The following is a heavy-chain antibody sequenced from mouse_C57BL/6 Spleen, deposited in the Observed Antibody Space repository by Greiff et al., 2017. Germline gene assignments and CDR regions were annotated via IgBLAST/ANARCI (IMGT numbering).Heavy chain of an antibody. CDR2: IRNKANGYTT. V-gene: IGHV7-3*01. Sequence: EVKLVESGGGLVQPGGSLSLSCAASGFTFTDYYMSWVRQPPGKALEWLGFIRNKANGYTTEYSASVKGRFTISRDNSQRILYLQMHALRAEDSATYYCARLYGNYVWYFDVWGTGTTVTVSS. D-gene: IGHD2-1*01. CDR3: ARLYGNYVWYFDV. J-gene: IGHJ1*03. CDR1: GFTFTDYY.